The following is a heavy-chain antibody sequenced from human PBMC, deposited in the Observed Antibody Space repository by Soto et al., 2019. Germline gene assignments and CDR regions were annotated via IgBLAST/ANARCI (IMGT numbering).Heavy chain of an antibody. CDR3: ARDYSSGWLY. D-gene: IGHD6-19*01. J-gene: IGHJ4*02. CDR2: IYHSGST. Sequence: SETLSLTCTVSGGSISSGGYYWSWIRQSPGKGLEWIGSIYHSGSTYYNPSLKSRLTISVDTSKNQFSLKLSSVTAADTAVYYCARDYSSGWLYWGQGTLVTVSS. CDR1: GGSISSGGYY. V-gene: IGHV4-39*07.